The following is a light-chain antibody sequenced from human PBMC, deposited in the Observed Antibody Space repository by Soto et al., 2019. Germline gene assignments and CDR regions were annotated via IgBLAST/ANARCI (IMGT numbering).Light chain of an antibody. CDR1: NSDVGGYNY. CDR3: SSYTSSSTLYV. CDR2: DVS. J-gene: IGLJ1*01. Sequence: HSVLTQPASVSGSPGQSITISCPGTNSDVGGYNYVSWYQQHPGKAPKLMIYDVSNRPSGVSNRFSGSKSGNTASLTISGLQAEDEADYYCSSYTSSSTLYVFGTGTKVTVL. V-gene: IGLV2-14*01.